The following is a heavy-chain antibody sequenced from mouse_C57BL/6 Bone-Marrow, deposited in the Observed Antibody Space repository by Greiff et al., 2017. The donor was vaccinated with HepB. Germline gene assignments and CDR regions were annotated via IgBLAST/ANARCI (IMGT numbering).Heavy chain of an antibody. J-gene: IGHJ1*03. Sequence: EVQVVESGGGLVQPGSSLKLSCTASGFTFSDYYMPWVRQVPERGLEWVANINYDGSSTYYLDSLKSRFIISRDNAKNILYLQMSSLKSEDTATYYCARDRYGYYSYWYFDVWGTGTTVTVSS. CDR2: INYDGSST. CDR3: ARDRYGYYSYWYFDV. D-gene: IGHD2-3*01. CDR1: GFTFSDYY. V-gene: IGHV5-16*01.